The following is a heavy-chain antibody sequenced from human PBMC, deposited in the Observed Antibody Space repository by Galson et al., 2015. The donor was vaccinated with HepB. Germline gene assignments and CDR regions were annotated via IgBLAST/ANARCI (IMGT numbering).Heavy chain of an antibody. V-gene: IGHV3-33*01. CDR1: GGASSTYG. CDR3: ATDLRNNSGWFALDS. J-gene: IGHJ4*02. CDR2: IWYDGTNK. D-gene: IGHD6-19*01. Sequence: SMLFSCAAAGGASSTYGYHCGRQPPAGGLQGGSVIWYDGTNKYYDASVKGRFTISGDNSKNTLSLKMNSLTAEDTAVYYCATDLRNNSGWFALDSWGQGTLVTVSS.